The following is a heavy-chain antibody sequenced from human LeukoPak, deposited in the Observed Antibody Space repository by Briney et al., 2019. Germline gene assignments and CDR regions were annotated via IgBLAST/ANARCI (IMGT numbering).Heavy chain of an antibody. CDR2: ISYDGSNK. D-gene: IGHD1-26*01. J-gene: IGHJ4*02. CDR3: ARDRVGATDYFGY. CDR1: GFTFSSYA. Sequence: PGRSLRLSCAASGFTFSSYAMHWVRQAPGKGLEWVAVISYDGSNKYYADSVKGRFTISRDNSKNTLYLQMNSLRAEDTAVYYCARDRVGATDYFGYWGQGTLVTVSS. V-gene: IGHV3-30-3*01.